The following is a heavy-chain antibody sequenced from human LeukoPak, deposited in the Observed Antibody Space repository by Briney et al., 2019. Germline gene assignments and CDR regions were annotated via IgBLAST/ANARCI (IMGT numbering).Heavy chain of an antibody. CDR2: ISSSGSTI. V-gene: IGHV3-48*03. D-gene: IGHD3-10*02. CDR1: GFTFSSYE. CDR3: AELGITMIGGV. Sequence: GGSLRLSCAASGFTFSSYEMNWVRQAPGKGLEWVSYISSSGSTIYYADSVKGRFTISRDNAKNSLYLQMNILRAEDTAVYYCAELGITMIGGVWGKGTTVTISS. J-gene: IGHJ6*04.